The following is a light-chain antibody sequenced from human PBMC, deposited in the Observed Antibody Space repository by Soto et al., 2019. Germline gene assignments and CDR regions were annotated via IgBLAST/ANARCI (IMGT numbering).Light chain of an antibody. CDR3: QVWDTGSEKVV. CDR1: NIRSKS. V-gene: IGLV3-21*04. Sequence: SYELTQSPSVPVDPGKTARITCGGDNIRSKSVHWYQQKPGQAPVLVISYDAGRPSAIPGRLAGSNSGNTATLTISRVEAGDEADYYCQVWDTGSEKVVVGGGTKLTVL. CDR2: YDA. J-gene: IGLJ2*01.